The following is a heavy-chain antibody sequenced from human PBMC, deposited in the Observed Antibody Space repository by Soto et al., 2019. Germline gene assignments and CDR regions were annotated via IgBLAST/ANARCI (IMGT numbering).Heavy chain of an antibody. V-gene: IGHV1-18*01. CDR2: ISAYNGNT. D-gene: IGHD2-2*01. Sequence: ASVKVSCKASGYTFTSYGISWVRQAPGQGLEWMGWISAYNGNTNYVQKLQGRVTMTTDTSTSTAYMELRSLRSDDTAVYYCARTARSSTSCYSNYGYFDDWGQGTRVTVSS. CDR1: GYTFTSYG. J-gene: IGHJ4*02. CDR3: ARTARSSTSCYSNYGYFDD.